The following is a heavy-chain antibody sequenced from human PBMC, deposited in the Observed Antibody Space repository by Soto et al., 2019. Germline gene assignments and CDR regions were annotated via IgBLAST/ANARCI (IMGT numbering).Heavy chain of an antibody. D-gene: IGHD3-3*01. J-gene: IGHJ3*02. CDR3: ARGGGVGVAGSAAFDM. Sequence: QLHLVKSGAVVKKPGASVTVSCSASGYPVTAYYMHWVRQAPGRGLEWMGGINPATGAAKYTQTFQGRVSITGYTSPSTVFMELSGLTSEDTAVFYWARGGGVGVAGSAAFDMWGQGTLVTVSS. CDR1: GYPVTAYY. V-gene: IGHV1-2*02. CDR2: INPATGAA.